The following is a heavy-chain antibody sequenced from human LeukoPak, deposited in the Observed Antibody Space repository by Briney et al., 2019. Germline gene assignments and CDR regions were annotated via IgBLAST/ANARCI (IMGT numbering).Heavy chain of an antibody. CDR1: GGSISSYY. D-gene: IGHD2-15*01. CDR3: ASYCSGGSRYSGDDY. CDR2: IYYSGST. J-gene: IGHJ4*02. V-gene: IGHV4-59*06. Sequence: PSETLSLTCTVSGGSISSYYWSWIRQHPGKGLEWIGYIYYSGSTYYNPSLKSRVTISVDTSKNQFSLKLSSVTAADTAVYYCASYCSGGSRYSGDDYWGQGTLVTVSS.